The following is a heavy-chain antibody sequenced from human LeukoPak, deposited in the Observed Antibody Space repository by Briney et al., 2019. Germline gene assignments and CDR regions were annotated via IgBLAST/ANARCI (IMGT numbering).Heavy chain of an antibody. Sequence: GGSLRLSCAASGFTFSSYAMNRVRQAPGKGLEWVSAISGSGDNTYYADSVKGRFTISRDNSKNTLYLEMNSLRAEDTAVFYCAKTGSSSWYYFDYWGRGTLVTVPS. CDR2: ISGSGDNT. D-gene: IGHD6-13*01. CDR3: AKTGSSSWYYFDY. V-gene: IGHV3-23*01. CDR1: GFTFSSYA. J-gene: IGHJ4*02.